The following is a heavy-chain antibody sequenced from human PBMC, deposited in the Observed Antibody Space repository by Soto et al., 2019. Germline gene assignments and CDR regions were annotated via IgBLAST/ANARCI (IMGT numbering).Heavy chain of an antibody. CDR2: ISSSSSTI. CDR3: ARDWLNSGYDWGLMIY. CDR1: GFTFSSYS. V-gene: IGHV3-48*02. Sequence: GGSLRLSCAASGFTFSSYSMNWVRQAPGKGLEWVSYISSSSSTIYYADSVKGRFTISRDNAKNSLYLQMNSLRDEDTAVYYCARDWLNSGYDWGLMIYWGQGTLVTVSS. J-gene: IGHJ4*02. D-gene: IGHD5-12*01.